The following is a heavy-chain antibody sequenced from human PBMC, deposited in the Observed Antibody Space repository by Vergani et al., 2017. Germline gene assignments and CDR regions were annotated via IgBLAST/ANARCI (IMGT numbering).Heavy chain of an antibody. Sequence: QELLVQSGTEVKKTGASMKVSCKASGYIFSKYDVNWVRQADGQGLEWMGWINPNTGNTGYAQKFRGRVSITRDPSKSTAYMELSSLTSEDTAVYFCARGSDGDYALDVWGLGTTVIVSS. CDR2: INPNTGNT. D-gene: IGHD4-17*01. J-gene: IGHJ6*02. V-gene: IGHV1-8*01. CDR1: GYIFSKYD. CDR3: ARGSDGDYALDV.